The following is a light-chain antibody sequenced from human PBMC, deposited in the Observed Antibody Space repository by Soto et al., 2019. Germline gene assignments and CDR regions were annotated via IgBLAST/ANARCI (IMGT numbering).Light chain of an antibody. CDR3: QQYNSYSWT. CDR1: QSISSW. Sequence: DIQMTQPPSSLSASVGYRVTITCRASQSISSWLAWYQQKPGKAPKLLIYDASSLESGVPSRFSGSGSGTEFTLTISSLQPDDFATYYCQQYNSYSWTFGQGTKVDI. J-gene: IGKJ1*01. CDR2: DAS. V-gene: IGKV1-5*01.